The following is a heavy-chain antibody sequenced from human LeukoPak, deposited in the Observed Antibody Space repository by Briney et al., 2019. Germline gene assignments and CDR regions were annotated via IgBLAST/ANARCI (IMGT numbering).Heavy chain of an antibody. CDR3: ARDSVVIGPFDY. V-gene: IGHV1-69*05. D-gene: IGHD3-22*01. CDR2: IIPIFGTA. J-gene: IGHJ4*02. CDR1: GGTFSSYA. Sequence: KVSCKASGGTFSSYAISWVRQAPGQGLDWMGRIIPIFGTANYAQKFQGRVTIPTAEPTSTAYMELSSLRSEDTAVYYCARDSVVIGPFDYWGQGTLVTVSS.